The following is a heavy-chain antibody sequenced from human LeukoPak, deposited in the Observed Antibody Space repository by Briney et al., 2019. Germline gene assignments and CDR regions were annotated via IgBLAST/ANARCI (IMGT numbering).Heavy chain of an antibody. Sequence: GGSLRLSCAASGFTFSSYGMHWVRQAPGKGLEWVAVIWYDGSNKYYADSVKGRFTISRDNSKNTLYLQMNSLRAEDTAVYYCAGTSGWYEPIDYWGQGTPVTVSS. CDR1: GFTFSSYG. D-gene: IGHD6-19*01. CDR2: IWYDGSNK. V-gene: IGHV3-33*01. CDR3: AGTSGWYEPIDY. J-gene: IGHJ4*02.